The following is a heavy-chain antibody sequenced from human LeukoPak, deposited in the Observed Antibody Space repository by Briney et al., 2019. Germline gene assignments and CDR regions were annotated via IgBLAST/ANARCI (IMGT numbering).Heavy chain of an antibody. V-gene: IGHV3-23*01. CDR3: AKDGDILTPLYYFDY. D-gene: IGHD3-9*01. CDR1: GFTFSSYA. CDR2: ISGSGGST. Sequence: GGSLRLSCAASGFTFSSYAMSWVRQAPGKGLEWVSGISGSGGSTYYADYVKGRFTISRDNSKNTLYLQMNSLTAEDTAVYYCAKDGDILTPLYYFDYWGQGTLVTVSP. J-gene: IGHJ4*02.